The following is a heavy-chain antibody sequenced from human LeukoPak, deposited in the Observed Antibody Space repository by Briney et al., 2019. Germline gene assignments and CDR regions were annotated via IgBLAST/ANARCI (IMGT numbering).Heavy chain of an antibody. CDR1: GFTFSTYD. D-gene: IGHD3-16*01. J-gene: IGHJ4*02. CDR3: VGGRSFDY. CDR2: IISTSSTI. V-gene: IGHV3-48*02. Sequence: PGGSLRLSCAASGFTFSTYDMNWVRQAPGKGLEWVSYIISTSSTIYYADSVKGRFTISRDNAKNSLYLQMNSLRDEDTAVYYCVGGRSFDYWGQGTLVTVSS.